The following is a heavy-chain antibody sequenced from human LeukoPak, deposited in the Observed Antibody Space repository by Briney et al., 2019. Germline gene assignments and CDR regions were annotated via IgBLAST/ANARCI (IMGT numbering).Heavy chain of an antibody. J-gene: IGHJ4*02. D-gene: IGHD3-22*01. CDR3: ARGGDSSGYYYPVFDY. Sequence: SETLSLTCTVSRGSISSYYWSWIRQPPGKGLEWIGYIYYGGSTNYNPSLKSRVTISVDTSKSQFSLKLSSVTAADTAVYYCARGGDSSGYYYPVFDYWGQGTLVTVSS. CDR2: IYYGGST. CDR1: RGSISSYY. V-gene: IGHV4-59*01.